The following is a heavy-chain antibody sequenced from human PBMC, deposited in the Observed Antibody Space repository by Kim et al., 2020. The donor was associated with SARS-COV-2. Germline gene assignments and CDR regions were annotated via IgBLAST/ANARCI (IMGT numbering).Heavy chain of an antibody. CDR1: GGTFSSYA. CDR3: ARGGWVYGGNSAYYYYYGMDV. CDR2: IIPIFGTA. V-gene: IGHV1-69*13. J-gene: IGHJ6*02. D-gene: IGHD4-17*01. Sequence: SVKVSCKASGGTFSSYAISWVRQAPGQGLEWMGGIIPIFGTANYAQKFQGRVTITADESTSTAYMELSSLRSEDTAVYYCARGGWVYGGNSAYYYYYGMDVWGQGTTVTVSS.